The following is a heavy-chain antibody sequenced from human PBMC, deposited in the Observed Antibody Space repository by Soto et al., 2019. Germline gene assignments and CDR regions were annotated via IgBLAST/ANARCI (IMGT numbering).Heavy chain of an antibody. D-gene: IGHD3-10*01. CDR2: ISGSGGST. CDR1: GFTFSSYA. Sequence: LRLSCAASGFTFSSYAMSWVRQAPGKGLEWVSAISGSGGSTYYADSVKGRFTISRDNSKNTLYLQMNSLRAEDTAVYYCAKDNLWFGEFPDYWGQGTLVTVSS. CDR3: AKDNLWFGEFPDY. J-gene: IGHJ4*02. V-gene: IGHV3-23*01.